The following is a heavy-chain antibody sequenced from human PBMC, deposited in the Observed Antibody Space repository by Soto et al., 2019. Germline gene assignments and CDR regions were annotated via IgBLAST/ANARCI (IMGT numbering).Heavy chain of an antibody. J-gene: IGHJ4*02. D-gene: IGHD1-20*01. CDR1: GYTLTSYG. V-gene: IGHV1-3*01. Sequence: ASVKVSCKASGYTLTSYGMHWVRQAPGQRLEWMGWINAGNGNTKYSQKFQGRVTITRDTSASTAYMELSSLRSEDTAVYYCARGLNFYYFDYWGRGTLVTVSS. CDR2: INAGNGNT. CDR3: ARGLNFYYFDY.